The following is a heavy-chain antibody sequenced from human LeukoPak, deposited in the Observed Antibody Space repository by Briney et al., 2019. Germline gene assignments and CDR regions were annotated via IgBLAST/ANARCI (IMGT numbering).Heavy chain of an antibody. J-gene: IGHJ4*02. CDR2: IYYSGST. CDR1: GGSISSYY. V-gene: IGHV4-59*08. CDR3: ARQYGYSYGYYFDY. Sequence: SETLSLTCTVSGGSISSYYWSWIRQPPGKGLEWSGYIYYSGSTNYNPSLKSRVTISVDTSKNQFSLKLSSVTAADTAVYYCARQYGYSYGYYFDYWGQGTLVTVSS. D-gene: IGHD5-18*01.